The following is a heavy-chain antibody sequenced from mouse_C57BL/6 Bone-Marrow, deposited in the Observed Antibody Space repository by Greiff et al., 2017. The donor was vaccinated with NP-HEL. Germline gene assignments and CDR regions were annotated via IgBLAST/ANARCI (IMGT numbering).Heavy chain of an antibody. D-gene: IGHD1-1*01. Sequence: QVQLQQPGAELVKPGASVKMSCKASGYTFTSYWITWVKQRPGQGLEWIGDIYPGSGSTNYNEKFKSKATLTVDTSSSTAYMQLSSLTYEDSAVYYCARSGLYGSTWYFDVWGTGTTGTVSS. V-gene: IGHV1-55*01. CDR3: ARSGLYGSTWYFDV. CDR1: GYTFTSYW. J-gene: IGHJ1*03. CDR2: IYPGSGST.